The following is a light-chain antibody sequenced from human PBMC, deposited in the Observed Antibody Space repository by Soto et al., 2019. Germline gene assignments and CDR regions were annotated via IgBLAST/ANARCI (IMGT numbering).Light chain of an antibody. Sequence: QSLLTQPPSVSAAPGQKVTISCSGSSSNIGNNYVSWYQQLPGTAPKLLIYDNNKRPSGIPDRFSGSKSGTSATLGITGLQTGDEADYYCGTWDSSLSVRVFGGGTKVTVL. J-gene: IGLJ2*01. CDR2: DNN. CDR3: GTWDSSLSVRV. CDR1: SSNIGNNY. V-gene: IGLV1-51*01.